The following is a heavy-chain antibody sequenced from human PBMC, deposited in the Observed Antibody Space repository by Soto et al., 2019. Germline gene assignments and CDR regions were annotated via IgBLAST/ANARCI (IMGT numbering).Heavy chain of an antibody. CDR1: GGSITSGDYF. V-gene: IGHV4-30-4*01. CDR2: ISYSGTT. CDR3: ARVTFGGIVIKNNWFDP. D-gene: IGHD3-16*02. J-gene: IGHJ5*01. Sequence: PSETLSLTCTVSGGSITSGDYFWSWIRQPPGKGLEWIGYISYSGTTYYNPSLKSRVTISVDTSKNQFSLNLTSVTAADTAIFYCARVTFGGIVIKNNWFDPWGQGILVTAPQ.